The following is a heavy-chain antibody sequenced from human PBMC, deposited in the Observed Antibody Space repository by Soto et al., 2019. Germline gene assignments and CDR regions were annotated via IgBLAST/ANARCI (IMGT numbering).Heavy chain of an antibody. CDR3: AKDALVATSPRRYCYYGMDX. J-gene: IGHJ6*02. V-gene: IGHV3-30*18. CDR1: GFTFSSFG. Sequence: GGSLRLSCAASGFTFSSFGMHWVRQAPDKGLEWVSLISYDGSNTDYEDSVKVRFTISRDNSKNKLYLQMNSLRAEDTAAYYCAKDALVATSPRRYCYYGMDXWGQVTTVTVS. D-gene: IGHD5-12*01. CDR2: ISYDGSNT.